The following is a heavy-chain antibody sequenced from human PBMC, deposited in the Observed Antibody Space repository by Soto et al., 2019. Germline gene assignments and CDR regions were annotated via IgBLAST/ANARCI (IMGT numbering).Heavy chain of an antibody. CDR3: ARDERAGCTGDCTTAFDI. D-gene: IGHD2-21*02. V-gene: IGHV1-69*01. J-gene: IGHJ3*02. CDR2: INPIFGTA. Sequence: QVQLVQSGAEVKKPGSSVKVSCKASGGTFSSYAISWVRQASGQGLEWMGGINPIFGTANYAQKFQGRVTITADEATSTAYMDLSSLRSEDTAVYYCARDERAGCTGDCTTAFDIRGQGTMVTVSS. CDR1: GGTFSSYA.